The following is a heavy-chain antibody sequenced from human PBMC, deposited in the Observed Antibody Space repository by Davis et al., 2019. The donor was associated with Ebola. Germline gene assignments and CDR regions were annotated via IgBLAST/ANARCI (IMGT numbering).Heavy chain of an antibody. Sequence: ASVKVSCKASGYTFTSYYMHWVRQAPGQGLEWMGIINPSGGSTSYAQKFQGRVTMTRDTSTSTVYMELSRLRSDDTAVYYCARDNGGYNYYWGQGTLVTVSS. CDR3: ARDNGGYNYY. V-gene: IGHV1-46*01. J-gene: IGHJ4*02. CDR2: INPSGGST. CDR1: GYTFTSYY. D-gene: IGHD5-24*01.